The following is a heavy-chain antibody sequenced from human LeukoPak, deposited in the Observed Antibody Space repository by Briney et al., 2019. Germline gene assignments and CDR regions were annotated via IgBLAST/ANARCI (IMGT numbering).Heavy chain of an antibody. D-gene: IGHD3-10*01. V-gene: IGHV1-8*01. CDR1: RYTFTTYD. J-gene: IGHJ4*02. Sequence: ASVKVSCKASRYTFTTYDIHWVRQATGQGLEWMGWMNPNSGNTGYAQKFQGRVTMTRNTSMSTAYMELNSLRSEDTAVHYCARANYYGSGKKDLDYWGQGTLVSVSS. CDR3: ARANYYGSGKKDLDY. CDR2: MNPNSGNT.